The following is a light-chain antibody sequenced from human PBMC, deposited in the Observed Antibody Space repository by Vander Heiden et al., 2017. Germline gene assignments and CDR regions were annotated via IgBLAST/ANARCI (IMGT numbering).Light chain of an antibody. V-gene: IGLV2-14*01. J-gene: IGLJ1*01. CDR2: EVS. CDR3: CSYTTSGTYV. Sequence: QSALTQPASVSGSPGQSITISCTGTSSDVGSYDYVSWYQQHPGKAPKLMSHEVSNRPSGVSDRFSASKSGDTASLTISGLQAEDEAEYYCCSYTTSGTYVFGTGTKVTVL. CDR1: SSDVGSYDY.